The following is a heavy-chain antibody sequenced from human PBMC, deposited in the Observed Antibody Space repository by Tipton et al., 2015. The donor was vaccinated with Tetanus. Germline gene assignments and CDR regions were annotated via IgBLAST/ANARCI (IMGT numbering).Heavy chain of an antibody. J-gene: IGHJ4*02. V-gene: IGHV3-64D*08. Sequence: SLRLSCSASGFTFSSYAMHWVRQAPGKGLEYVSAISSNGGSTYYADSVKGRFTISRDNSKNTLYLQMSSLRAEDTAVYYCVKGASGVTVQFDYFDYWGQGTLVTVSS. CDR2: ISSNGGST. CDR3: VKGASGVTVQFDYFDY. CDR1: GFTFSSYA. D-gene: IGHD2-21*02.